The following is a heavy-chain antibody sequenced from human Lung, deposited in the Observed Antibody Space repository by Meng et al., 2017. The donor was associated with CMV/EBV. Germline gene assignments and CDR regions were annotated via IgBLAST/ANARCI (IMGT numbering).Heavy chain of an antibody. D-gene: IGHD3-16*01. CDR3: AKDLLLFGGANAYFDY. Sequence: GESXKTSXASSGFNFDNYGMHWVRQTPGKGLEGVAFIGHDGTNKYYGDPVKGRFTISRDNSKNTVYLQMNSLRPEETAIYYCAKDLLLFGGANAYFDYWGQGTXVTVSS. CDR2: IGHDGTNK. CDR1: GFNFDNYG. V-gene: IGHV3-30*02. J-gene: IGHJ4*02.